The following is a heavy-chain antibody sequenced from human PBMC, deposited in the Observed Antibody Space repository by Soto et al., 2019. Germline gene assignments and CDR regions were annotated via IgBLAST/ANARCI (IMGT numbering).Heavy chain of an antibody. V-gene: IGHV1-46*01. J-gene: IGHJ3*02. CDR1: GYTFTSNY. CDR2: INPSGGST. D-gene: IGHD1-26*01. CDR3: ARDGGATVSGAFDI. Sequence: ASVKVCCKASGYTFTSNYMHWVQHAPGQGLEWMGIINPSGGSTSYAQKFQGRVTMTRDTSTSTVYMELSSLRSEDTAVYYCARDGGATVSGAFDIWGEGTMVTVSS.